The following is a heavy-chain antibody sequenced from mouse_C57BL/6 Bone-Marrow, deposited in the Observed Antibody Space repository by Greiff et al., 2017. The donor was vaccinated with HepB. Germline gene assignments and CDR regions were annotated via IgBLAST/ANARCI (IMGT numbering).Heavy chain of an antibody. J-gene: IGHJ3*01. CDR1: GYTFTSYW. Sequence: VQLQQPGAELVRPGTSVKLSCKASGYTFTSYWMHWVKQRPGQCLEWIGVIDPSDSYTNYNQKFKGKATLTVDTSSSTAYMQLSSLTSEDSAVYYCASPYGAYWGQGTLVTVSA. D-gene: IGHD1-1*01. CDR3: ASPYGAY. V-gene: IGHV1-59*01. CDR2: IDPSDSYT.